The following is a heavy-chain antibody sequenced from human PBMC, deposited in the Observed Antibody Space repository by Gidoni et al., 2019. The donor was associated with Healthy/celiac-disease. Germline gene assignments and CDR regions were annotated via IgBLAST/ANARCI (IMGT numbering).Heavy chain of an antibody. CDR2: IIPIFGTA. Sequence: QVQPVQSGAEVKKPGSSVQVACKAAVGTFSSYAISCVRQAPGQGLEWMGGIIPIFGTANYAQKFQGRVTITADKSTSTAYMELSSLRSEDTAVYYCARSEIGENWFDPWGQGTLVTVSS. V-gene: IGHV1-69*06. CDR1: VGTFSSYA. CDR3: ARSEIGENWFDP. J-gene: IGHJ5*02.